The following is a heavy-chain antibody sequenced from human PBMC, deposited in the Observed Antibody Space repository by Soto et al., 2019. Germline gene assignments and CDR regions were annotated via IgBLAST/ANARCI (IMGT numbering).Heavy chain of an antibody. V-gene: IGHV4-31*03. CDR2: IYDSGST. Sequence: QVQVQESGPGLVKPSQTLSLTCTVSGGSISRSGYFWSWIRQHPGKSLEWIGYIYDSGSTYYNPSLKSRVSLSVDTSKNQFSLNLTSVTAADTAMYYCARSSRSYFDYWGQGTLVTVSS. J-gene: IGHJ4*02. CDR3: ARSSRSYFDY. CDR1: GGSISRSGYF.